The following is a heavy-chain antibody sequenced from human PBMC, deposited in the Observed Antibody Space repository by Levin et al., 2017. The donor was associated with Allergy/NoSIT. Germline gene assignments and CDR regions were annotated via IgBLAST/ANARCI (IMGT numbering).Heavy chain of an antibody. CDR2: INHSGST. J-gene: IGHJ4*02. CDR3: ARGFSRYYYGSGRHEGRLDY. CDR1: GGSFSGYY. Sequence: GSLRLSCAVYGGSFSGYYWSWIRQPPGKGLEWIGEINHSGSTNYNPSLKSRVTISVDTSKNQFSLKLSSVTAADTAVYYCARGFSRYYYGSGRHEGRLDYWGQGTLVTVSS. V-gene: IGHV4-34*01. D-gene: IGHD3-10*01.